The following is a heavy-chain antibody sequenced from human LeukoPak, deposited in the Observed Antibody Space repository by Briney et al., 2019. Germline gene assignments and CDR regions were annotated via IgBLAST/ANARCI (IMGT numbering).Heavy chain of an antibody. V-gene: IGHV4-4*07. J-gene: IGHJ6*03. D-gene: IGHD2-2*01. CDR1: GGSISSYY. CDR3: ARVVPAARIRYYYMDV. CDR2: IYTSGST. Sequence: SETLSLTCTVSGGSISSYYWSWIRQPAGKGLEWIGRIYTSGSTNYNPSLKSRVTMSVDTSKNQFSLKLSSVTAADTAVYYCARVVPAARIRYYYMDVWGKGTTVTVSS.